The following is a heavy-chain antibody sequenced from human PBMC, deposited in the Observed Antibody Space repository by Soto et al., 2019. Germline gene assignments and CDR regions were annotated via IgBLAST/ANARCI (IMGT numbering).Heavy chain of an antibody. V-gene: IGHV4-4*02. D-gene: IGHD6-13*01. J-gene: IGHJ6*02. Sequence: QVQLQESGPVLVKPSGTLSLTCAVSGGSINSSNWWSWVRQPPGKGLEWIGEIYHSGSTNYNPSLKSRVTISVDKSKNQFSLKLSSVTAADTAVYYCARSYSSSWYYYDMDVWGQGTTVTVSS. CDR2: IYHSGST. CDR3: ARSYSSSWYYYDMDV. CDR1: GGSINSSNW.